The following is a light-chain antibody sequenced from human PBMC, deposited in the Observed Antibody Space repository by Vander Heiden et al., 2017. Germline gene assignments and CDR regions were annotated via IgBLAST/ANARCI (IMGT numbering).Light chain of an antibody. J-gene: IGLJ2*01. Sequence: QSVLTQPPSVSGAPGQRVTISCTGSSSNIGADYDVHWYQQLPGTAPKLLIYLNTNRPSGVPDRFSASKSGTSASLAITGLQAEDEADYYCQSYDSSLSVVFGGGTKLTVL. CDR2: LNT. V-gene: IGLV1-40*01. CDR1: SSNIGADYD. CDR3: QSYDSSLSVV.